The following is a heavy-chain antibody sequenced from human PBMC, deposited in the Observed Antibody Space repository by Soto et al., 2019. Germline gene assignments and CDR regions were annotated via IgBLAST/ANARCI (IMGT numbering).Heavy chain of an antibody. D-gene: IGHD2-21*02. V-gene: IGHV1-18*01. J-gene: IGHJ5*02. Sequence: ASVKVSCKASGYTFTSYAITWVRQAPGQGLEWLGWISAYSGNANYAQNLLGRVTMTTDTSTTTAYMELRSLKFDDTAVYYCARDSTAYCAGDCYSTTLFDPWGQGTLVTVSS. CDR2: ISAYSGNA. CDR3: ARDSTAYCAGDCYSTTLFDP. CDR1: GYTFTSYA.